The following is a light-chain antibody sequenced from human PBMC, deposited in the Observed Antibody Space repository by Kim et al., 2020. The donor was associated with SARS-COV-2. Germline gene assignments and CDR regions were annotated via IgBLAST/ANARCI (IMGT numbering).Light chain of an antibody. J-gene: IGLJ1*01. CDR3: SSYTASHTYV. CDR1: RVHIGAYDY. Sequence: AVTISCTGTRVHIGAYDYVSWYQHTPGKAPKLMIYDVSGRPSGVSDRFSGSESGYTASLTISGLQSEDEADYYCSSYTASHTYVFGIGTKVTVL. CDR2: DVS. V-gene: IGLV2-14*03.